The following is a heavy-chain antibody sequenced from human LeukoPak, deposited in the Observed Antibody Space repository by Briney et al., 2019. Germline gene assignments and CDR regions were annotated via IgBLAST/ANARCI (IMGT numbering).Heavy chain of an antibody. CDR2: ISSGGTYE. Sequence: GLSLRLFCAASGFTYSNYAMHWVRQAPAKGLEWVSLISSGGTYEYYADSVKGRFTISRDNSKNTLYLQLNSLRAEDTAVYYCARDSTYYYDSGSSVPHYFDNWGQGTLVTVSS. CDR1: GFTYSNYA. CDR3: ARDSTYYYDSGSSVPHYFDN. J-gene: IGHJ4*02. D-gene: IGHD3-10*01. V-gene: IGHV3-30*01.